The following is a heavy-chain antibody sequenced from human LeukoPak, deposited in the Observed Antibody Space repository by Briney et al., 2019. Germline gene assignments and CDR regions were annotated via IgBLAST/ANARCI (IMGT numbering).Heavy chain of an antibody. D-gene: IGHD5-24*01. CDR1: GGSFSSSSYY. Sequence: SETLSLTCTVSGGSFSSSSYYWGWIRQPPGKGLEWIGSMYYSGSTYYNASLRSRVAISVDTSKNQFSLKLSSVTAADTAVYYCTRHFDRDGYKSNAFDIWGQGTMVTVSS. CDR2: MYYSGST. CDR3: TRHFDRDGYKSNAFDI. V-gene: IGHV4-39*01. J-gene: IGHJ3*02.